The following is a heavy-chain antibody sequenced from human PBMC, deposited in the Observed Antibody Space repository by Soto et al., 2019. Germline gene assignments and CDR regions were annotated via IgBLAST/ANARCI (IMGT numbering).Heavy chain of an antibody. CDR1: GYSFSSYW. D-gene: IGHD3-9*01. Sequence: GESLKISCKSSGYSFSSYWIAWVRLMPGKGLEWMGSIYPDDSDTKYSPSFQGQVTISADKSISAAYLQWSSLKAPDTAIYYCARNSLTGYYNYYYSMDVWGQGTTVTAP. CDR3: ARNSLTGYYNYYYSMDV. CDR2: IYPDDSDT. J-gene: IGHJ6*02. V-gene: IGHV5-51*01.